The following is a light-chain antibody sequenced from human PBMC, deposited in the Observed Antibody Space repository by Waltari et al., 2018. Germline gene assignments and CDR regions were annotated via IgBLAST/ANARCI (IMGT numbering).Light chain of an antibody. CDR2: TAS. V-gene: IGKV1-17*01. J-gene: IGKJ4*01. CDR3: LQHHTYPFT. CDR1: QDIRND. Sequence: DIQMTQSPSSLSASVGDRVTIACRARQDIRNDLHWYQYKPGRAPKRLIYTASSLQGGVPSRFSGSGSGTEFTLTISSLQPEDFATYYCLQHHTYPFTFGGGTKVEIK.